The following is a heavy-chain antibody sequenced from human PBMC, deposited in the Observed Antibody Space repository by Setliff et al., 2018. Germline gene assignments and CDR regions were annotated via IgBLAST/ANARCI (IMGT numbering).Heavy chain of an antibody. Sequence: HPGGSLRLSCAASGFTFSNYWMSWVRQAPGKGLEWVANIKQDGSEKYYVDSVKGRFTISRDNAKNSLSLQMNSLRAEDTAVYYCARGDYYDSSGYFTDAFDIWGQGTMVTVSS. D-gene: IGHD3-22*01. V-gene: IGHV3-7*01. J-gene: IGHJ3*02. CDR3: ARGDYYDSSGYFTDAFDI. CDR2: IKQDGSEK. CDR1: GFTFSNYW.